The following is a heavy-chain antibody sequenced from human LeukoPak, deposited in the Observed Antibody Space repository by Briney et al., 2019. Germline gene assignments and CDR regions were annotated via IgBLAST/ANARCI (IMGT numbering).Heavy chain of an antibody. CDR1: GGSISSSY. Sequence: SETLSLTCTVSGGSISSSYWTWIRQPPGKGLEWIGYIHSSGSTSYNPSLKSRVTISLGTSKNQFSLKLSSVTAADTAVYYCARDDGSSMTNNINWYVHWYQGTLVNVSS. V-gene: IGHV4-59*01. D-gene: IGHD5-24*01. CDR3: ARDDGSSMTNNINWYVH. J-gene: IGHJ5*02. CDR2: IHSSGST.